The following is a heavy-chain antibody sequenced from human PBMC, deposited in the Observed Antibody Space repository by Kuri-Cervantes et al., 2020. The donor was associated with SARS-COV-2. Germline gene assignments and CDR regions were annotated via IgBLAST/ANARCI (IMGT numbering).Heavy chain of an antibody. CDR2: IYYSGNT. V-gene: IGHV4-39*07. J-gene: IGHJ5*02. Sequence: SETLSLTCTVSGGSIRSGSYYWGWIRQSPGKGLEWIGSIYYSGNTLYNPSLKSRLTISVDTSKKQFSLILSSVTAADTAVYYCARDRGRIAAAGIGWFDPWGQRTLVTVSS. CDR1: GGSIRSGSYY. CDR3: ARDRGRIAAAGIGWFDP. D-gene: IGHD6-13*01.